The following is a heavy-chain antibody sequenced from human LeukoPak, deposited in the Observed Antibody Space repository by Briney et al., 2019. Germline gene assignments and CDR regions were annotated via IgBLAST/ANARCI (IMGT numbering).Heavy chain of an antibody. J-gene: IGHJ6*03. Sequence: SETLSLTCTVSGGSISSSSYYWGWIRQPPGKGLEWIGSIYYSGSTNYNPSLKSRVTISVDTSKNQFSLKLSSVTAADTAVYYCAREMVVRFYYYYYMDVWGKGTTVTISS. CDR2: IYYSGST. D-gene: IGHD2-8*01. CDR1: GGSISSSSYY. CDR3: AREMVVRFYYYYYMDV. V-gene: IGHV4-39*07.